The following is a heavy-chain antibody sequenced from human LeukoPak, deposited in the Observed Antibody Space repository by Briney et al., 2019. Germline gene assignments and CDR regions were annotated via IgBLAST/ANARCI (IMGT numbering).Heavy chain of an antibody. V-gene: IGHV3-30-3*01. CDR1: GFTFSSYA. D-gene: IGHD3-9*01. CDR2: ISYDGSNK. J-gene: IGHJ4*02. CDR3: ARSPYYDISAGFYYYFDY. Sequence: GGSLRLSCAASGFTFSSYAMHWVRQAPGKGLEWVADISYDGSNKYYADSVKGRLSISRDNSKRTLYLLMNSLRAEDTANYCCARSPYYDISAGFYYYFDYWGQGTLVTVSS.